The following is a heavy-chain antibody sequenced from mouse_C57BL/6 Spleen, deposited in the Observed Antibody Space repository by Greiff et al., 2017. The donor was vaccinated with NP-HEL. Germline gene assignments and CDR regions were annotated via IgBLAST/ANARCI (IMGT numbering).Heavy chain of an antibody. J-gene: IGHJ2*01. CDR2: ISDGGSYT. Sequence: EVKLVESGGGLVKPGGSLKLSCAASGFTFSSYAMSWVRQTPEKRLEWVATISDGGSYTYYPDTVKGRFTISRDNAKNTLYLQMSHLKSEDTAMYYCASEAAQVFDYWGQGTTLTVAS. CDR3: ASEAAQVFDY. V-gene: IGHV5-4*03. D-gene: IGHD3-2*02. CDR1: GFTFSSYA.